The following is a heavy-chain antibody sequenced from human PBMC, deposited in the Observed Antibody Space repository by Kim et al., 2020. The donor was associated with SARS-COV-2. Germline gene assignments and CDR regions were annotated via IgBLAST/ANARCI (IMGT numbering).Heavy chain of an antibody. CDR2: ISYDGSNK. D-gene: IGHD3-22*01. CDR3: AKDFYYDSSGYYYRDY. Sequence: GGSLRLSCAASGFTFSSYGMHWVRQAPGKGLEWVAVISYDGSNKYYADSVKGRFTISRDNSKNTLYLQMNSLRAEDTAVYYCAKDFYYDSSGYYYRDYWG. V-gene: IGHV3-30*18. CDR1: GFTFSSYG. J-gene: IGHJ4*01.